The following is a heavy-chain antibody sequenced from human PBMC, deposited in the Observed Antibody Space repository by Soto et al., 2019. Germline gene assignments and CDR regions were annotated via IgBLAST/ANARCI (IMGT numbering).Heavy chain of an antibody. CDR2: ISYDGSNK. CDR3: AKGQLVRGYYYGMDV. J-gene: IGHJ6*02. CDR1: GFTVSSNY. D-gene: IGHD6-6*01. V-gene: IGHV3-30*18. Sequence: VQLVESGGGLIQPGGSLRLSCAASGFTVSSNYMNWVRQAPGKGLEWVAVISYDGSNKYYADSVKGRFTISRDNSKNTLYLQMNSLRAEDTAVYYCAKGQLVRGYYYGMDVWGQGTTVTVSS.